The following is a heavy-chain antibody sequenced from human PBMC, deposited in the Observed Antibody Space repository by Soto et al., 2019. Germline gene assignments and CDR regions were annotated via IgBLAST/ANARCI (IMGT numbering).Heavy chain of an antibody. D-gene: IGHD3-3*01. Sequence: EVQLVESGGGLVKPGGSLRVSCAASGFSFTHYTMNWVRQAPGKGLEWVSAISRSGVYIYYADSVQGRFTISRANARTSLYLQMEGLGAEDTAVYYCARANYDLWSGSSNYFGMAVWGQGTTVTVSS. J-gene: IGHJ6*02. CDR2: ISRSGVYI. CDR3: ARANYDLWSGSSNYFGMAV. CDR1: GFSFTHYT. V-gene: IGHV3-21*01.